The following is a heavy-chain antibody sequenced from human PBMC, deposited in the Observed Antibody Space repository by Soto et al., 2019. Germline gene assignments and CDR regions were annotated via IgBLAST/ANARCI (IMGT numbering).Heavy chain of an antibody. CDR3: AKDPTSYDSSAQFDS. J-gene: IGHJ4*02. V-gene: IGHV3-23*01. D-gene: IGHD3-22*01. CDR2: ISGGGGST. Sequence: SWVRPPPGKGLEWVSGISGGGGSTYYADSVKGRFTISRDNSNNTLYLQMNSLRAEDTAVYYCAKDPTSYDSSAQFDSWGQGTLVTVSS.